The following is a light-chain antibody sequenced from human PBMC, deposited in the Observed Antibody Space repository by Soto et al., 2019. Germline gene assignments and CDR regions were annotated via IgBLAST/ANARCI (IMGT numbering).Light chain of an antibody. J-gene: IGLJ1*01. Sequence: QSVLTQPASVSGSLGQSITISCTGASSDIGTYNYVSWYQQHPGKAPKLMIYEVTTRPSGVSRRFSGSKSGNTASLTISGLQAEDEADYYCSSYTSSTTLEVFGTGIKLTVL. CDR1: SSDIGTYNY. V-gene: IGLV2-14*03. CDR3: SSYTSSTTLEV. CDR2: EVT.